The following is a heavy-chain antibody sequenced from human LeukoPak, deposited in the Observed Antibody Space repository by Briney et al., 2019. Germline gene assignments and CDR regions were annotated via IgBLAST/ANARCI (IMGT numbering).Heavy chain of an antibody. V-gene: IGHV6-1*01. J-gene: IGHJ5*02. D-gene: IGHD3-3*01. CDR3: ARVGTYDFWSGYYTGIERFDP. Sequence: SQTLSLTCAVSGDSVSSNSAAWNWIRQSPSRGLEWLGRTYYRSKWYNDYAVSVKRRITINPDTSKNQFSLHVNSVTPEDTAVYYRARVGTYDFWSGYYTGIERFDPWGQGTLVTVSS. CDR2: TYYRSKWYN. CDR1: GDSVSSNSAA.